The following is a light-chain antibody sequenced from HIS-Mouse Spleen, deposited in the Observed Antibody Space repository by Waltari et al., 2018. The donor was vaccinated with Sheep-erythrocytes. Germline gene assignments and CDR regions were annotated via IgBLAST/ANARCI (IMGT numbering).Light chain of an antibody. CDR2: DAS. Sequence: DIQMTQSPSSLSASVGDRVTITCQASQDISNYLNWYQQKPEKTPKLLIYDASHLETGVPSMFSGSGSGTDFTSTISSLQPEDIATYYCQQYDNLLTFGGGTKVEIK. CDR3: QQYDNLLT. CDR1: QDISNY. V-gene: IGKV1-33*01. J-gene: IGKJ4*01.